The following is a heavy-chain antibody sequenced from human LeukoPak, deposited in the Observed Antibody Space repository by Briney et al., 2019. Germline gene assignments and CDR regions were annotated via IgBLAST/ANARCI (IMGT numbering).Heavy chain of an antibody. CDR3: ARAGWTVTTVDY. CDR2: ISSSSSYI. CDR1: GCGVSSYS. D-gene: IGHD4-17*01. V-gene: IGHV3-21*01. Sequence: VVSLSLNCAASGCGVSSYSMNWVRQAQAKGLEWVSYISSSSSYIYYADSVKGRFTISRDNAKNSLYLQMNSLRAEDTAVYYCARAGWTVTTVDYWGQGTLVTVSS. J-gene: IGHJ4*02.